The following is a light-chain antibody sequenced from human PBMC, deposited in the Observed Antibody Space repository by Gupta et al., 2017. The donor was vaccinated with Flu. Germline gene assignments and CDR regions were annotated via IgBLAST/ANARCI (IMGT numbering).Light chain of an antibody. CDR1: RSDIGDYKD. CDR3: TSYASSDTHV. CDR2: EVR. Sequence: SITISCTGTRSDIGDYKDVSWYQQSPGTAPKLIIYEVRNRPSRVSSRFSASKSGNTASLTISGLQAEDEADYFCTSYASSDTHVFGTGTTVTVL. J-gene: IGLJ1*01. V-gene: IGLV2-14*01.